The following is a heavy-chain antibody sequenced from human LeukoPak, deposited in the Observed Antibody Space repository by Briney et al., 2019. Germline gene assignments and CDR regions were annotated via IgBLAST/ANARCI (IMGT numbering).Heavy chain of an antibody. CDR3: AREWELHNWFDP. J-gene: IGHJ5*02. D-gene: IGHD1-26*01. CDR2: IRYDGSNK. V-gene: IGHV3-30*02. CDR1: GFTFSSYG. Sequence: GGSLRLSCAASGFTFSSYGMHWVRQAPGKGLEWVAFIRYDGSNKYYADSVKGRFTISRDNSKNTLYLQMNSLRAEDTAVYYCAREWELHNWFDPWGQGTLVTVSS.